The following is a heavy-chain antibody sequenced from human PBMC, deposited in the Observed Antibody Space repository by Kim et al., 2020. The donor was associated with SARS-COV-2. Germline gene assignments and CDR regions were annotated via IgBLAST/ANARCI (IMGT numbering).Heavy chain of an antibody. J-gene: IGHJ4*02. CDR3: ATLVNTGYYFDY. D-gene: IGHD3-9*01. V-gene: IGHV1-3*01. Sequence: KYSQKFQGRVTITRDTSASTAYMELSSLRSEDTAVYYCATLVNTGYYFDYWGQGTLVTVSS.